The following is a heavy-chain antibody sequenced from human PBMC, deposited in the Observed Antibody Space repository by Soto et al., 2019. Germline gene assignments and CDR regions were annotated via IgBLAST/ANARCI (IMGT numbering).Heavy chain of an antibody. CDR3: ARHTWRDYDYGVFDI. Sequence: SETLSLTCTVSGGSISSYYWSWIRQPPGKGLEWIGYIYYSGSTNYNPSLKSRVTISVDTSKNQFSLKLSSVTAADTAAYYCARHTWRDYDYGVFDIWGQGTMVTVSS. V-gene: IGHV4-59*08. J-gene: IGHJ3*02. D-gene: IGHD3-16*01. CDR1: GGSISSYY. CDR2: IYYSGST.